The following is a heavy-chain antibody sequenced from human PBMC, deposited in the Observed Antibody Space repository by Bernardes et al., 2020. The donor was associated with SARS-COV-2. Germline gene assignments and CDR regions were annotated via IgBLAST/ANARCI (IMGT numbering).Heavy chain of an antibody. Sequence: SETLSLTCTVSGGSISSRDYYWSWIRQPPGKGLEWIATIYYSGTTYYNPSLKSRVTISVDTSKNQFFLKLNSVTAADTAVYYCARHARIPGYCNGGTCYQTTEWFDPWGQGTLVTVSS. D-gene: IGHD2-15*01. CDR2: IYYSGTT. CDR3: ARHARIPGYCNGGTCYQTTEWFDP. CDR1: GGSISSRDYY. V-gene: IGHV4-39*01. J-gene: IGHJ5*02.